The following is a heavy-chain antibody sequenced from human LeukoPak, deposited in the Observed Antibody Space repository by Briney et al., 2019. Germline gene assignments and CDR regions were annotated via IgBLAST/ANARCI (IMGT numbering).Heavy chain of an antibody. Sequence: GGSLRLSCAASGFSFRSHGMNWVRQAPGKGLEWVSSISSSSSYIYYADSVKGRFTISRDNAKNSLYLQMNSLRAEDTAVYYCARDESTYNEYDYWGQGTLVTVSS. CDR2: ISSSSSYI. D-gene: IGHD1-14*01. CDR3: ARDESTYNEYDY. CDR1: GFSFRSHG. V-gene: IGHV3-21*01. J-gene: IGHJ4*02.